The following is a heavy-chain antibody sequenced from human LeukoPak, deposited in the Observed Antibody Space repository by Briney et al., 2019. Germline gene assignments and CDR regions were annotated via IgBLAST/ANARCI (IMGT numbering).Heavy chain of an antibody. Sequence: PGGSLRLSCETSGFGFSNYWMSWVRQAPGKGRVWVGNINGDGSQKYYVDSVKGRFTISRDNSKSSMYLQVNRHRVEDMAVYYCAREDGGWLRANYWGQGTLVTVSS. CDR3: AREDGGWLRANY. D-gene: IGHD5-18*01. CDR1: GFGFSNYW. V-gene: IGHV3-7*01. J-gene: IGHJ4*02. CDR2: INGDGSQK.